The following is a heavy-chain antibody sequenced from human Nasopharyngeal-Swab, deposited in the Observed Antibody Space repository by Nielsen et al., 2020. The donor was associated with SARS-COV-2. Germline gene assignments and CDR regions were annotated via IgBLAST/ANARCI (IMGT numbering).Heavy chain of an antibody. CDR3: ARDRGYGEPDY. CDR1: GGSISSSSYY. V-gene: IGHV4-39*07. J-gene: IGHJ4*02. CDR2: IYYSGST. D-gene: IGHD4-17*01. Sequence: SETLSLTCTVSGGSISSSSYYWGWIRQPPGKGLEWIGSIYYSGSTYYNPSLKSRVTISVDTSKNQFSLKLSSVTAADTAVYYCARDRGYGEPDYWGQGTLVTVSS.